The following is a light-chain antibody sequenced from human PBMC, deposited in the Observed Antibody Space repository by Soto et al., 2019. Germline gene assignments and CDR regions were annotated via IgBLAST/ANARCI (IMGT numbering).Light chain of an antibody. CDR3: SSSTSSTTYV. J-gene: IGLJ1*01. V-gene: IGLV2-14*01. CDR2: EVS. Sequence: QSALTQPASVSGSPGQSITISCTGTSSDVGGYDYVSWYQQRPGKAPELMIYEVSNRPSGVSNRFSGSKSGNTASLTISGLQAEDEADYYCSSSTSSTTYVFGTGTQLTVL. CDR1: SSDVGGYDY.